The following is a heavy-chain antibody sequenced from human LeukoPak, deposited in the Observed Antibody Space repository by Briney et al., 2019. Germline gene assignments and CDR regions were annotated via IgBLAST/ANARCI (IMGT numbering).Heavy chain of an antibody. D-gene: IGHD5-24*01. CDR3: ARRRDGYNRGYYFDY. Sequence: PGGSLRLSCAASGFTFSSYWMSWVRQAPGKGLEWVANIKQDGSENYYVDSVKGRFTISRDNAKNSLYLQMNSLRAEDTAVYYCARRRDGYNRGYYFDYWGQGTLVTVSS. V-gene: IGHV3-7*01. J-gene: IGHJ4*02. CDR1: GFTFSSYW. CDR2: IKQDGSEN.